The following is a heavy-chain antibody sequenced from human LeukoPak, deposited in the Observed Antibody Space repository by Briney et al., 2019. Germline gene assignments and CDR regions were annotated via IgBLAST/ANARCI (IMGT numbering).Heavy chain of an antibody. CDR1: GFTFSRYW. CDR3: ATDLSGSSDY. J-gene: IGHJ4*02. V-gene: IGHV3-74*01. CDR2: INPDGSRT. D-gene: IGHD3-10*01. Sequence: GGSLRLSCAASGFTFSRYWMHWVRQAPGTGLVWVSRINPDGSRTYYADSVKGRFTISRDNAKNALFLQMNSLRAEDTAVYYCATDLSGSSDYWGQGTLVTVSS.